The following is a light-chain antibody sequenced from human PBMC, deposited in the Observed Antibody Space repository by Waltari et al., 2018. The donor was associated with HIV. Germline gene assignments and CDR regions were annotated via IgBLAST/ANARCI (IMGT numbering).Light chain of an antibody. CDR1: TRDFGYYNY. CDR3: CAYAAGHVSYV. V-gene: IGLV2-11*01. Sequence: QSALTQPPSVSGSPGQSVTISCTGTTRDFGYYNYVSWYQQYPGKAPKLIIFDVNPRPSGVPERFSGSKSGNTASLTISGLQTADEADYFCCAYAAGHVSYVFGNGTAVAVL. CDR2: DVN. J-gene: IGLJ1*01.